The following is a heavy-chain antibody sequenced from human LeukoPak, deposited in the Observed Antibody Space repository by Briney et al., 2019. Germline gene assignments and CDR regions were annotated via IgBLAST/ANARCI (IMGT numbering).Heavy chain of an antibody. CDR1: GFTFSSYT. CDR3: ARVLSGTLTFDH. V-gene: IGHV3-21*01. D-gene: IGHD3-9*01. CDR2: ITSSSSYI. Sequence: GGSLRLSCAASGFTFSSYTMNWVRQAPGKGLEWVSSITSSSSYIYYTDSAKGRFTISRDNAKNSLFLQMNSLRAEDTAVYYCARVLSGTLTFDHWGQGTLVTISS. J-gene: IGHJ4*02.